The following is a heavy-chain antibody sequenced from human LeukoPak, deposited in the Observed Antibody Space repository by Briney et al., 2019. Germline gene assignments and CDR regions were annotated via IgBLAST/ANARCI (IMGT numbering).Heavy chain of an antibody. CDR3: AKDLGYCSGGSCYSGLHWFDP. V-gene: IGHV3-23*01. Sequence: GGSLRLSCAASGFTFSSYAMSWVRQAPGKGLEWVSAISGSGGSTYYADSVKGRFTISRGNSKNTLYLQMNSLRAEDTAVYYCAKDLGYCSGGSCYSGLHWFDPWGQGTLVTVSS. D-gene: IGHD2-15*01. J-gene: IGHJ5*02. CDR1: GFTFSSYA. CDR2: ISGSGGST.